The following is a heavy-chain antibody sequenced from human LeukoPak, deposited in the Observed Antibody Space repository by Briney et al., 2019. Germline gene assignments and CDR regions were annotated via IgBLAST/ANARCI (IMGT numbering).Heavy chain of an antibody. CDR3: ARRTTYYYGSGSRRRVPVNWFDP. CDR2: IYPGDSDT. Sequence: PGESLKISCKGSGYSFTSYWIGWVRQMPGKGLEWMGIIYPGDSDTRYSPSFQGQVTISADKSISTAYLQWSSLKASGTAMYYCARRTTYYYGSGSRRRVPVNWFDPWGQGTLVTVSS. J-gene: IGHJ5*02. CDR1: GYSFTSYW. D-gene: IGHD3-10*01. V-gene: IGHV5-51*01.